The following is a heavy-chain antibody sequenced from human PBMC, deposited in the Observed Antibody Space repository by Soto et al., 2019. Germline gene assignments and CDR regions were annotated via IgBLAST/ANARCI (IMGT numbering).Heavy chain of an antibody. CDR2: IWYDGSNK. J-gene: IGHJ5*01. D-gene: IGHD3-22*01. CDR1: GFSLSSYG. CDR3: TKGESYYNDGSGYWNS. Sequence: GGSLRLSCAASGFSLSSYGMHWVRQAPGKGLEWVAVIWYDGSNKYYADSVKGRFTISRDNSKNTLYLQMNSLRAEDTAVYYCTKGESYYNDGSGYWNSGAQGTLVTVSS. V-gene: IGHV3-33*06.